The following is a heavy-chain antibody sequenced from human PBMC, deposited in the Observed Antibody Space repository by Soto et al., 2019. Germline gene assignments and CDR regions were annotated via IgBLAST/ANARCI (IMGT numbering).Heavy chain of an antibody. CDR2: INPSGGST. CDR1: EYTFSSYN. D-gene: IGHD6-6*01. CDR3: ARAGYSSSNADDY. Sequence: GASVPVSCPSSEYTFSSYNIHGVRPAPGQGLEWMGIINPSGGSTSYAQKFQGRVTMTRDTSTSTVYMELSSLRSEDTAVYYCARAGYSSSNADDYWGQGTLVTVSA. J-gene: IGHJ4*02. V-gene: IGHV1-46*01.